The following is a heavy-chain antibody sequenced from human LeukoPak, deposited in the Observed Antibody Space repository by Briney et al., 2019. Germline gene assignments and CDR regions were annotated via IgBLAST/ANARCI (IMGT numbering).Heavy chain of an antibody. CDR1: GGSISSGNYY. J-gene: IGHJ4*02. V-gene: IGHV4-61*02. D-gene: IGHD3-22*01. Sequence: PSETLSLTCSVSGGSISSGNYYWSWLRQPAGKGLEWIGRTYASGSATYNPSLKSRVTISVDTSKNQFSLKLSSVTAADTAVYYCATYYDSSGYYSYFDYWGQGTLVTVSS. CDR2: TYASGSA. CDR3: ATYYDSSGYYSYFDY.